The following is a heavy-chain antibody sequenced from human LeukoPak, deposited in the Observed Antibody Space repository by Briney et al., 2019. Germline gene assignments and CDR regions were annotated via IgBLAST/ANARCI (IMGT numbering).Heavy chain of an antibody. Sequence: PSETLSLTCAVYGGSFSGYYWSWIRQPPGKGQEWIGEINHSGSTNYNPSLKSRVTISVDTSKNQFSLKLSSVTAADTAVYYCARGRGSGRHYGYYYGMDVWGQGTTVTVSS. V-gene: IGHV4-34*01. D-gene: IGHD3-10*01. J-gene: IGHJ6*02. CDR3: ARGRGSGRHYGYYYGMDV. CDR1: GGSFSGYY. CDR2: INHSGST.